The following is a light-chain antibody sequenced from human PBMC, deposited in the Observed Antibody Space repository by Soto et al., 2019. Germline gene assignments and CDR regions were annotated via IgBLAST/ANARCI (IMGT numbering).Light chain of an antibody. CDR3: AAWDDSLSALYG. J-gene: IGLJ1*01. CDR2: RNN. V-gene: IGLV1-47*01. Sequence: QSVLTQPPSASGTPGQRVTISCSGSSSNIGSNYVYWYQQLPGTAPKLLIYRNNQRPSGVPDRFSGSKSGTSASLAISGLRSEDEADYYCAAWDDSLSALYGFGTGTKVTVL. CDR1: SSNIGSNY.